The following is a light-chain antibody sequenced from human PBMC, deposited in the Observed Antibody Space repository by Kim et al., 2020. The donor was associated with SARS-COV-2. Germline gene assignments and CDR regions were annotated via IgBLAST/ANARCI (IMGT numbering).Light chain of an antibody. J-gene: IGKJ4*01. Sequence: ASVGDRVTISCRASQAIGTWLAWYQQKPGKAPKLLIYGASTLQGGVPSRFSGSGSGADFTLTISRLQPEDFATYYCQQGESFPLTFGGGTKVDIK. CDR1: QAIGTW. V-gene: IGKV1-12*01. CDR3: QQGESFPLT. CDR2: GAS.